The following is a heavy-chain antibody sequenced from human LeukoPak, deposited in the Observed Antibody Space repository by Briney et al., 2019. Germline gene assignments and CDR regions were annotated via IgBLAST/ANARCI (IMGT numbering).Heavy chain of an antibody. J-gene: IGHJ4*02. CDR3: ADAAAGEAIDY. CDR2: INHSGST. D-gene: IGHD6-13*01. V-gene: IGHV4-30-4*08. CDR1: GGSISSGDYY. Sequence: SQTLSLTCTVSGGSISSGDYYWSWIRQPPGKGLEWIGEINHSGSTNYNPSLKSRVTISVDTSKNQFSLKLSSVTAADTAVYYCADAAAGEAIDYWGQGTLVTVSS.